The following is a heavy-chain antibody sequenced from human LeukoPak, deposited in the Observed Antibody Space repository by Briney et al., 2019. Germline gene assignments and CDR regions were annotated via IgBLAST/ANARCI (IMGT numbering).Heavy chain of an antibody. D-gene: IGHD5-18*01. CDR3: AKDNERRGYSYGLNY. J-gene: IGHJ4*02. V-gene: IGHV3-30*02. Sequence: DSVKGRFTLSRDNSMNTLYLQMYSLRAEDTAVYYCAKDNERRGYSYGLNYWGQGTLVTVSS.